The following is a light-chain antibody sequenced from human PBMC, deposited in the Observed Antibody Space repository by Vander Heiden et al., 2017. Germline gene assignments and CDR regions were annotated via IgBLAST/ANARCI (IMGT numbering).Light chain of an antibody. CDR1: SSNIGSNY. V-gene: IGLV1-47*01. Sequence: QSVLTQPPPAHGTPGQRVTISCSGSSSNIGSNYVYWYQQLPGTAPKLLIYRNNQRPSGVPDRFSGSKSGTSASLAISGLRSEDEADYYCAAWDDSLSGPVFGGGTKLTVL. CDR3: AAWDDSLSGPV. CDR2: RNN. J-gene: IGLJ3*02.